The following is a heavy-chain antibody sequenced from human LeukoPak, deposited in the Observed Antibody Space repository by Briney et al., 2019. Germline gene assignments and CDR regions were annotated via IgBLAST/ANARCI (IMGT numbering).Heavy chain of an antibody. D-gene: IGHD2-2*03. V-gene: IGHV4-31*03. J-gene: IGHJ2*01. CDR1: GGSISSGGYY. Sequence: SQTLSLTYTVSGGSISSGGYYWSWIRQHPGKGLEWIGYIYYSGSTYYNPSLKSRVTISVDTSKNQFSLKLSSVTAADTAVYYCARDGYCSSTSCPMYFDLWGRGTLVTVSS. CDR2: IYYSGST. CDR3: ARDGYCSSTSCPMYFDL.